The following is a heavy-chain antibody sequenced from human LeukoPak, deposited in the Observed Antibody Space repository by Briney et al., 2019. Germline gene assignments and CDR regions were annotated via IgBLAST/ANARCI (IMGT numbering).Heavy chain of an antibody. CDR1: GGSFSNYY. J-gene: IGHJ5*02. V-gene: IGHV4-34*01. D-gene: IGHD3-10*01. Sequence: SETLSLTCAVYGGSFSNYYWSWIRQPPGKGLEWIGEINHSGSTNYNPSLKSRVTISVNTSKNQFSLKLSSVTAADTAVYYCARRKNTAIAMVRGVRGGLNWFDPWGQGTLVTVSS. CDR2: INHSGST. CDR3: ARRKNTAIAMVRGVRGGLNWFDP.